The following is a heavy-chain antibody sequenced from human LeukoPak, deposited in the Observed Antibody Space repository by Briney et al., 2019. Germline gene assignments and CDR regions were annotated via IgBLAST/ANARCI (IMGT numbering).Heavy chain of an antibody. J-gene: IGHJ6*02. Sequence: PSETLSLTCAVSGGSISSGGYSWSWIRQPPGKGLELIGYIYHSGSTYYNPSLKSRVTISVDRSKNQFSLKLSSVTAADTAVYYCAREVGGSGSYYYYGMDVWGQGTTVTVSS. D-gene: IGHD3-10*01. CDR2: IYHSGST. CDR1: GGSISSGGYS. V-gene: IGHV4-30-2*01. CDR3: AREVGGSGSYYYYGMDV.